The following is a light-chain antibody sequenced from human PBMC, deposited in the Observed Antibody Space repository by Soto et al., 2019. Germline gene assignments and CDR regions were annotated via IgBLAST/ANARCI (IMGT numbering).Light chain of an antibody. J-gene: IGKJ1*01. CDR1: QSIINW. CDR2: KAS. Sequence: DIQMTQSPSTLSASVGDRVTITCRASQSIINWLAWYQQKPGKAPKLLIYKASSLESEVPSRFSGIGSETEFTLTINSLQPDDSATYYCQQYHTYWWTFGQGTKVEIK. V-gene: IGKV1-5*03. CDR3: QQYHTYWWT.